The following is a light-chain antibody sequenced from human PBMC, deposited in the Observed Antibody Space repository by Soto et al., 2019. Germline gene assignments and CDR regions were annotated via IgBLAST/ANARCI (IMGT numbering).Light chain of an antibody. J-gene: IGLJ3*02. V-gene: IGLV2-14*01. CDR3: NSYTSSSSGV. CDR2: EVS. Sequence: QSVLTQPASVSGSPGQSITISCTGTSSDVGGYNYVSWYQQHPGKAPKLMIYEVSNRPSGVSNRFSGSKSDITASLTISGLQAEDEADYYCNSYTSSSSGVFGGGTKVTVL. CDR1: SSDVGGYNY.